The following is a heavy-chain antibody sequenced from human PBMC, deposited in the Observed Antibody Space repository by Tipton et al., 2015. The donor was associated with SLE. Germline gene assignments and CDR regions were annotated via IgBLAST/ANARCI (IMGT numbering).Heavy chain of an antibody. CDR2: IYYSGST. CDR1: GGSISSYY. Sequence: TLSLTCTVSGGSISSYYWSWIRQPPGKGLEWIGYIYYSGSTNYNPSLKSRVTISVATSKNQFSLKLSSVTAADTAVYYCARLDYYDSRGNYFDYWGQGTLVTVSS. J-gene: IGHJ4*02. V-gene: IGHV4-59*01. CDR3: ARLDYYDSRGNYFDY. D-gene: IGHD3-22*01.